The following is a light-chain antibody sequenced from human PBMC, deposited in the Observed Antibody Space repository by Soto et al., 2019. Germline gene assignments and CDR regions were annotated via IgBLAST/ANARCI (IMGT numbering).Light chain of an antibody. CDR3: AASENNLKEVV. V-gene: IGLV1-44*01. J-gene: IGLJ2*01. Sequence: QSVLTQPPSASGTPGQRVTISCSGSSSNIGGNIVNWYQQLPGTAPKLLIYSNNQRPSWVPGRFSGSKSGTSASLALSGLQSEEEADYDSAASENNLKEVVFGGGTKVTVL. CDR2: SNN. CDR1: SSNIGGNI.